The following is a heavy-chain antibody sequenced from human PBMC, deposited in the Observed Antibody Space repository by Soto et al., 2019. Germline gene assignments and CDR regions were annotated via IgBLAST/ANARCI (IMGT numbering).Heavy chain of an antibody. D-gene: IGHD2-2*01. V-gene: IGHV5-10-1*01. CDR2: IDPIDSYT. CDR1: GYNFASYW. CDR3: ARRYCSSASCPRNYYGMDV. Sequence: GESLKISCQGSGYNFASYWISWVRQPPGKGLEWMGRIDPIDSYTNYSPSFQGHVTISADKSISTAYLQWSSLKASDTAMYYCARRYCSSASCPRNYYGMDVWGQGTTVTVSS. J-gene: IGHJ6*02.